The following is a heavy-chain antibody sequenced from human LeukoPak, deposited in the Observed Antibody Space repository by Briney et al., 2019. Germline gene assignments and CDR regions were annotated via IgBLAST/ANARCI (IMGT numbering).Heavy chain of an antibody. J-gene: IGHJ4*02. CDR1: GGSFSGYY. CDR3: ARAPYSSSSFDY. CDR2: INHSGST. Sequence: PSETLSLTCAVYGGSFSGYYWSWIRQPPGKGLEWIGEINHSGSTNYNPSLKSRVTISVDTSKNQFSLKLSSVTAADTAVYYCARAPYSSSSFDYWGQGTLVTVSS. V-gene: IGHV4-34*01. D-gene: IGHD6-13*01.